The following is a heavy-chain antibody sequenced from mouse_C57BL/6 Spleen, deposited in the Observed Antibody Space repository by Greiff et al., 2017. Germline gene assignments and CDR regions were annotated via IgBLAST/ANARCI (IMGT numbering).Heavy chain of an antibody. V-gene: IGHV1-69*01. J-gene: IGHJ1*03. CDR2: IDPSDSYP. CDR1: GYTFTSYW. CDR3: ARDWYFDV. Sequence: VQLQQPGAELVMPGASVKLSCKASGYTFTSYWMHWVKQRPGQGLEWIGEIDPSDSYPNYNQKFKGKSTLTVDKSSSTAYMQLSSLTSEDSAVYYCARDWYFDVWGTGTTVTVSS.